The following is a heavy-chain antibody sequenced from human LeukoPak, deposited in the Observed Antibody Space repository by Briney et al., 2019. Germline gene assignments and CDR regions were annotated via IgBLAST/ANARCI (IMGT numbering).Heavy chain of an antibody. V-gene: IGHV3-20*04. CDR1: GFTFDDYG. D-gene: IGHD2-8*01. Sequence: PGGSLRLSCAASGFTFDDYGMSWVRQAPGKGLEWVSGINWNGGSTGYADSVRGRFTISRDNAKNSLYLQMDSLTGEDTALYYCARGRYGANAHFDSWGPGTQVTVSS. CDR3: ARGRYGANAHFDS. J-gene: IGHJ4*02. CDR2: INWNGGST.